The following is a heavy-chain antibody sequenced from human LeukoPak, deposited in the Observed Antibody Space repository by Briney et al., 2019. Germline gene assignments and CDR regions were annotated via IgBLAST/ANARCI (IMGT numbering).Heavy chain of an antibody. D-gene: IGHD5-18*01. CDR3: ARHRGRGYSYNNWFDP. J-gene: IGHJ5*02. V-gene: IGHV4-4*07. CDR1: GGSISSYY. CDR2: IYTSGST. Sequence: SETLSLTCTVSGGSISSYYWSWIRQPAGKGLEWIGRIYTSGSTNYNPSLKSRVTMSVDTSKNQFSLKLSSVTAADTAVYYCARHRGRGYSYNNWFDPWGQGTLVTVSS.